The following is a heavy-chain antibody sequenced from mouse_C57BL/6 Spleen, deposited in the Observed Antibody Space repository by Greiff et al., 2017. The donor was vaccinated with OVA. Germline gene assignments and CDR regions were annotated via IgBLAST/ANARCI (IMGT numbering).Heavy chain of an antibody. CDR2: IDPETGGT. CDR3: TANYYGSSYWYVDV. V-gene: IGHV1-15*01. J-gene: IGHJ1*03. Sequence: VQLQQSGAELVRPGASVTLSCKASGYTFTDYEMHWVKQPPVHGLEWIGAIDPETGGTAYNQKFKGKAILTADKSSSTAYMELRSLTSEDSAVYYWTANYYGSSYWYVDVWGTGTTVTVSS. D-gene: IGHD1-1*01. CDR1: GYTFTDYE.